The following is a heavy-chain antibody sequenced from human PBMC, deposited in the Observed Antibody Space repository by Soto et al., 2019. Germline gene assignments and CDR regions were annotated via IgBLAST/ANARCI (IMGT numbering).Heavy chain of an antibody. J-gene: IGHJ4*02. CDR1: GFTFGDYA. D-gene: IGHD6-19*01. CDR3: AKSHTTSGWYVTTDY. V-gene: IGHV3-9*01. Sequence: SLRLSCVASGFTFGDYAMQWVRQAPGKGLEWVSAISWNSGSIDYADSVKGRFTISRDNAKNSLYLQMNSLRAEDTALYYCAKSHTTSGWYVTTDYWGQGTRVTVSS. CDR2: ISWNSGSI.